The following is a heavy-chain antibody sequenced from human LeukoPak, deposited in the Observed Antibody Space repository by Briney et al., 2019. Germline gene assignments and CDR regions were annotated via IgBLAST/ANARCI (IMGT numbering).Heavy chain of an antibody. CDR3: ARHQPDY. CDR1: GFTFSTYG. Sequence: PGRSLRLSCAASGFTFSTYGMHWVRQAPGKGLEWVAIISYDGSNKYYADSVKGRFTISRDNSKNTLYLQMHSLRAEDTAAYYCARHQPDYWGQGTLATVSS. V-gene: IGHV3-30*03. CDR2: ISYDGSNK. J-gene: IGHJ4*02. D-gene: IGHD2-2*01.